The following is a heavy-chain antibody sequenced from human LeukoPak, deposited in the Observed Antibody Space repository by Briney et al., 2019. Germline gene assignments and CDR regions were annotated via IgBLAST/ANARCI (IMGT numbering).Heavy chain of an antibody. V-gene: IGHV1-69*05. CDR3: AREHYYDSSGYYWGAFDI. CDR1: GGTFSSYA. CDR2: IIPIFGTA. J-gene: IGHJ3*02. D-gene: IGHD3-22*01. Sequence: SVKVSCKASGGTFSSYAISWVRQAPGQGLEWMGRIIPIFGTANYAQKFQGRVTITTDESTSTAYMELSSLRSEDTAVYYCAREHYYDSSGYYWGAFDIWGQGTMVIVSS.